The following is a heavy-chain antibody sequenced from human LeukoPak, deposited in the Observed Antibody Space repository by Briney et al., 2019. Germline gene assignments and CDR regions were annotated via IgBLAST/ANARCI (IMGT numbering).Heavy chain of an antibody. Sequence: SETLSLTCGVYGGSFSGSYWNWIRQPPGKGLEWIGEINHSGSSNYNPALKSRVTISVDTSKNQFSLKLSSVTAADTAVYYCARIFDYWGQGTLVTVSS. CDR1: GGSFSGSY. V-gene: IGHV4-34*01. J-gene: IGHJ4*02. CDR2: INHSGSS. CDR3: ARIFDY.